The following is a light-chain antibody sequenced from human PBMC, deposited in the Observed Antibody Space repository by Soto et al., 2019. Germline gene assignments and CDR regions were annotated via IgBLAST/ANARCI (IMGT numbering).Light chain of an antibody. CDR1: SSNIGNNY. J-gene: IGLJ1*01. CDR2: ENN. V-gene: IGLV1-51*02. CDR3: GAGDSSLSAYV. Sequence: QSVLTQPPSVSAAPGQKVTISCSGSSSNIGNNYVSWYQQLPGTAPKLLIYENNKRPSGIPDRFSGSKSGTSATLGITGLQTGDGADYYCGAGDSSLSAYVFGTGTKVTVL.